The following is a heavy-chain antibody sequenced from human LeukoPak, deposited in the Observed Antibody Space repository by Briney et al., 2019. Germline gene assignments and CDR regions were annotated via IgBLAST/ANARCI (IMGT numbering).Heavy chain of an antibody. J-gene: IGHJ3*02. D-gene: IGHD5-24*01. V-gene: IGHV3-7*01. CDR1: GFTFSSYW. CDR3: ARDRKRWLQSADAFDI. Sequence: PGGSLRLSCAASGFTFSSYWMSWVRQAPGKGLEWVANIKQDGSEKYYVDSVKGRFTISRDNAKNSLYLQMNSLRAEDTAVYYCARDRKRWLQSADAFDIWGQGTMVTVSS. CDR2: IKQDGSEK.